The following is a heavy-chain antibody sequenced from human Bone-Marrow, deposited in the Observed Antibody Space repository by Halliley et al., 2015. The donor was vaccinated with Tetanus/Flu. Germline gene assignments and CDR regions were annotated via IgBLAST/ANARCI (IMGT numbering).Heavy chain of an antibody. CDR2: IYHDGSKT. CDR3: AKVHNDGYFED. V-gene: IGHV3-33*06. D-gene: IGHD3-9*01. J-gene: IGHJ4*02. Sequence: DWVAMIYHDGSKTYYGDSLKGRFTISRDNSKNTVYLQVDSLRVEDTAVYYCAKVHNDGYFEDWGQGTLVTVSA.